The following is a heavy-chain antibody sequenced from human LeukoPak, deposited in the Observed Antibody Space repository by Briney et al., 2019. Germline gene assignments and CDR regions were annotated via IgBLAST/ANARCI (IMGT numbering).Heavy chain of an antibody. D-gene: IGHD3-22*01. J-gene: IGHJ4*02. V-gene: IGHV4-4*07. Sequence: SETLSLTCTVSGGSISSYYWSWIRQPAGKGLEWIGRIYTSGSTNYNPSLKRRVTMSVDTSKNQFSLKLSSVTAADTAVYYCARDTPTHQGMIVMDYWGQGTLVTVSS. CDR3: ARDTPTHQGMIVMDY. CDR1: GGSISSYY. CDR2: IYTSGST.